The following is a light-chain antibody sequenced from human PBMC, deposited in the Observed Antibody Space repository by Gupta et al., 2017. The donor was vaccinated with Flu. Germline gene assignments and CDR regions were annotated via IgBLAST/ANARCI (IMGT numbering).Light chain of an antibody. CDR1: QSVSSNF. V-gene: IGKV3-20*01. CDR2: GAS. J-gene: IGKJ4*01. CDR3: QQYGGSLPVT. Sequence: TQSLSPGETATISCRASQSVSSNFFAWYQLKPGQAPRLLIFGASTRATGIPDRFSGSGSGTAFSLTIARLEPDDFALYYCQQYGGSLPVTFGGGTKVEV.